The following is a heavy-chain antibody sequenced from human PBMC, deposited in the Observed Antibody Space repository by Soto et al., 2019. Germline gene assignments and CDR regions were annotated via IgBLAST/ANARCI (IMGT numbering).Heavy chain of an antibody. D-gene: IGHD1-1*01. Sequence: QVHLVQSGAEVKKPGASVKVSCKGSGYDFTTYGITWVRQAPGQGLEWMAWISAHNGNTDYAQKLQGRVTVTRDTSTSTAYMELRSLRSDDTAVYYRARGRYGDYWGQGALDTVSS. J-gene: IGHJ4*02. CDR2: ISAHNGNT. CDR3: ARGRYGDY. V-gene: IGHV1-18*01. CDR1: GYDFTTYG.